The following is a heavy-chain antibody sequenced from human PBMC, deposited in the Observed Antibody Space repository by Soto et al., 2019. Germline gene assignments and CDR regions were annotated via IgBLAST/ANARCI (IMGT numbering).Heavy chain of an antibody. V-gene: IGHV3-33*01. CDR1: GFTFSSYG. CDR2: IWYDGSNK. D-gene: IGHD2-8*01. CDR3: ARDHLGYCTNGVCYFDY. Sequence: GGSLRLSCAASGFTFSSYGMHWVRQAPGKGLEWVAVIWYDGSNKYYADSMKGRFTISRDNSKNTLYLQMNSLKAEDTAVYYCARDHLGYCTNGVCYFDYWGQGTLVTVSS. J-gene: IGHJ4*02.